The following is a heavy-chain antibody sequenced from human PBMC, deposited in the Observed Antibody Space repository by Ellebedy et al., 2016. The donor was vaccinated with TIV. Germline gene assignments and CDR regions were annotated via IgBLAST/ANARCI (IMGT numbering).Heavy chain of an antibody. V-gene: IGHV3-23*01. CDR3: AKTSNSSGYYYYNDAFDT. D-gene: IGHD3-22*01. J-gene: IGHJ3*02. CDR1: GFTFSSYA. CDR2: ITGSGRGT. Sequence: GESLKTSCAASGFTFSSYAMTSVRRTPGRGLEWVSAITGSGRGTYIADSVKGRFTMSRDNSKNTRHLQMTSLRAEDTDEYYCAKTSNSSGYYYYNDAFDTWGQGTMVTVSS.